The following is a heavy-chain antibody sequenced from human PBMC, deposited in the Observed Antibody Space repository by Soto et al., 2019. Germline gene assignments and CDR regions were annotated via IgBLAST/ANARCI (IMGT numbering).Heavy chain of an antibody. CDR1: SASISSSNHY. Sequence: AETLSLTCTVPSASISSSNHYWGWLRQPPGRGLEWIGTMYYSGRTYYNPSLKSRVTTSVDTPKNQFSLKLSAVTATDTAVYYCARHGNTVTTGYYYGMDVWGQGTTVS. CDR3: ARHGNTVTTGYYYGMDV. D-gene: IGHD4-17*01. CDR2: MYYSGRT. V-gene: IGHV4-39*01. J-gene: IGHJ6*02.